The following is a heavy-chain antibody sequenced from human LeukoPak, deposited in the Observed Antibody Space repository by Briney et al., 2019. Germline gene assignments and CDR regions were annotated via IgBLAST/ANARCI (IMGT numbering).Heavy chain of an antibody. V-gene: IGHV2-5*02. D-gene: IGHD3-10*01. CDR3: AHRRWFGESKPGWDY. Sequence: SGPTLVKPTQTLTLTCTFSGFSLRTSGVGVGWIRQPPGKALEWLALIYWDDDKRYSPSLKSRLTITKDTSKNQVVLTMTNMDPVDTATYYCAHRRWFGESKPGWDYWGQGTLVTVSS. CDR1: GFSLRTSGVG. CDR2: IYWDDDK. J-gene: IGHJ4*02.